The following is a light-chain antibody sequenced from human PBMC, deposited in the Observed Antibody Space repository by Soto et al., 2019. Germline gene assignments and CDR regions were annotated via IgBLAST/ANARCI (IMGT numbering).Light chain of an antibody. CDR1: QSVSSN. CDR2: GAS. V-gene: IGKV3-15*01. Sequence: EIVMTQSPATLSVSPGERATLSCRASQSVSSNLAWYQQKPGQAPRLLIYGASTRAPGIPARFSGSGSGTEFTLTISSLQSEDFAVYYCQRYNNWTPETFGQGTKVDIK. J-gene: IGKJ1*01. CDR3: QRYNNWTPET.